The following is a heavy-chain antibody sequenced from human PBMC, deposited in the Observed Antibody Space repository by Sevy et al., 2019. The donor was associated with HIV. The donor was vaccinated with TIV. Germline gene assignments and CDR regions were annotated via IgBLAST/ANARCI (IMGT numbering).Heavy chain of an antibody. V-gene: IGHV3-48*03. Sequence: GGSLRLSCAASGFTFSSYEMNWVRQAPGKGLEWVSYISSSGSTIYYADSVKGRFTISRDNAKNSLYLQMNSLRAEDTAVYYCARAVTVPSKYYFDYWGQGTLVTVSS. J-gene: IGHJ4*02. CDR2: ISSSGSTI. D-gene: IGHD5-18*01. CDR1: GFTFSSYE. CDR3: ARAVTVPSKYYFDY.